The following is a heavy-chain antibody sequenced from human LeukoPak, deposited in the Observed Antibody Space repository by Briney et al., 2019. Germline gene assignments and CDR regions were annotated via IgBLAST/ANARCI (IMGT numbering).Heavy chain of an antibody. J-gene: IGHJ4*02. CDR3: ARDDPNYGSGSYYTFDY. Sequence: SVKVSCKASGGTFSSYAISWVRQAPGQGLEWMGGIIPIFGIANYAQKFQGRVTITADESTSTAYMELSSLRSEDTAVYYCARDDPNYGSGSYYTFDYWGQGTLVTVSS. CDR2: IIPIFGIA. CDR1: GGTFSSYA. D-gene: IGHD3-10*01. V-gene: IGHV1-69*13.